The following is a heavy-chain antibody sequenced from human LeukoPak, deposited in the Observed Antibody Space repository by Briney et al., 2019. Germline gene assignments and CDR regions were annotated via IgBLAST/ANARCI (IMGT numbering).Heavy chain of an antibody. CDR2: IYYSGST. J-gene: IGHJ4*02. CDR3: ARGGLGSRLY. V-gene: IGHV4-31*03. D-gene: IGHD3-10*01. Sequence: SETLSLTCTVSGGSISSGGYYWSWIRQHPGKGLEWIGYIYYSGSTYYNPSLKSRVTISVDTSKNQCSLKLSSVTAADTAVYYCARGGLGSRLYWGQGTLVTVSS. CDR1: GGSISSGGYY.